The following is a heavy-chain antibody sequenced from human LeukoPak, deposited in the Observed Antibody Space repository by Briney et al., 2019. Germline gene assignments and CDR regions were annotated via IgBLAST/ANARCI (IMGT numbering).Heavy chain of an antibody. Sequence: GGSLRLSCAASGFTVSNNYMTWVRQAPGKGLEWVSVMYRVGNTYYADFVKGRFTISRDNFKNTLHLLMNSLRVEDTALYYCARGLTVGATGVWAFDIWGQGTMVTVSS. J-gene: IGHJ3*02. CDR2: MYRVGNT. CDR1: GFTVSNNY. V-gene: IGHV3-66*01. CDR3: ARGLTVGATGVWAFDI. D-gene: IGHD1-26*01.